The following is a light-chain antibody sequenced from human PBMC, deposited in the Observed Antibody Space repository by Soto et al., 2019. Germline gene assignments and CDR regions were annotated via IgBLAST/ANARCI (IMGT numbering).Light chain of an antibody. CDR3: HQRSDSFT. CDR1: HSVTTH. V-gene: IGKV3-11*01. J-gene: IGKJ5*01. CDR2: DAS. Sequence: EIVLTQSPDTLSLSPGERATLSCWASHSVTTHLAWFQQRPGQTPRLLIYDASTRAPGIPARFRGRGSGAAFTLTVSSLEPEDFAVYYCHQRSDSFTFGQGTRLEIK.